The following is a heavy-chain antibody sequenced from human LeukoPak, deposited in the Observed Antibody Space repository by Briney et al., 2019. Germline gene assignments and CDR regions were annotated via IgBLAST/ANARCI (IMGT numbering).Heavy chain of an antibody. CDR2: NNHSGST. CDR3: ARGRDSGYEFYY. CDR1: GVSFSGYY. V-gene: IGHV4-34*01. J-gene: IGHJ4*02. D-gene: IGHD5-12*01. Sequence: SETLSLTCAVYGVSFSGYYWSWIRQPPGKGLEWIGENNHSGSTNYNPSLKSRVTISVDTSKNQFSLKLSSVTAADTAVYYCARGRDSGYEFYYWGQGTLVTVSS.